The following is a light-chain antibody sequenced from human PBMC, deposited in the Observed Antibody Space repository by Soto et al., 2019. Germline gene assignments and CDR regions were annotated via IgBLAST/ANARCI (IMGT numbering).Light chain of an antibody. CDR3: QQYDRSPLT. J-gene: IGKJ4*01. CDR2: GAS. V-gene: IGKV3-20*01. CDR1: QSISSTY. Sequence: TQSPSSLSASVGDRVTITCRASQSISSTYLAWYQQKPGQAPRLLIYGASSRATGIPDRFSGSGSGTDFTLTINRLEHEDFAVYYCQQYDRSPLTLGGGTKVDIK.